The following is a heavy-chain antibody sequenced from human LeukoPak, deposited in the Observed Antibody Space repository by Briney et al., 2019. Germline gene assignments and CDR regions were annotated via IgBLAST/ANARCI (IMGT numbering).Heavy chain of an antibody. CDR1: GYTFTGYY. Sequence: ASVKVSCKASGYTFTGYYMHWVRQAPGQGLEWMGWINPNSGGTNYAQKFQGRVTMTRDTSISTAYMELSRLRSDDTAVYYCARAWGVVVPAAMPYWYFDLWGRGTLVTVSS. D-gene: IGHD2-2*01. V-gene: IGHV1-2*02. CDR2: INPNSGGT. CDR3: ARAWGVVVPAAMPYWYFDL. J-gene: IGHJ2*01.